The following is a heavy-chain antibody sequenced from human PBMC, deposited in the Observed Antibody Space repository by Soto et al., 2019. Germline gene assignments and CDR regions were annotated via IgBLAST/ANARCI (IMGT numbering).Heavy chain of an antibody. CDR2: ISYDGSNK. CDR3: AKDRGNYYFDY. J-gene: IGHJ4*02. Sequence: GGSLRLSCAASGFTFSSYGMHWVRQAPGKGLEWVAVISYDGSNKYYADSVKGRFTISRDNSKNTLYLQMNSLRAEDTAVYYCAKDRGNYYFDYWGQGTLVTVSS. D-gene: IGHD1-7*01. CDR1: GFTFSSYG. V-gene: IGHV3-30*18.